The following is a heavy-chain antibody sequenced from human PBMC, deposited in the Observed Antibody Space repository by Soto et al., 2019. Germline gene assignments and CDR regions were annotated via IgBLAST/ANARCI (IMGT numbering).Heavy chain of an antibody. CDR3: AKEDSAGFSAYYFDS. Sequence: LRLSCAASGFTFSSYAMSWVRQARGKGLEWVSVISGSGGSTSYADSVGGRFTISRDNSKNTLYLQMNSLRAEDTAVYYCAKEDSAGFSAYYFDSWGQGSLVTVSS. CDR1: GFTFSSYA. J-gene: IGHJ4*02. V-gene: IGHV3-23*01. CDR2: ISGSGGST. D-gene: IGHD3-22*01.